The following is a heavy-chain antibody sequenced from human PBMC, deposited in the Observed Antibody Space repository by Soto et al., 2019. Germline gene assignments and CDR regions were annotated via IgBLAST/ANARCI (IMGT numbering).Heavy chain of an antibody. J-gene: IGHJ3*01. CDR3: ARQPPATAAFDV. CDR2: IYYSGDT. D-gene: IGHD5-12*01. V-gene: IGHV4-59*08. Sequence: QVQLQESGPGLVEPSETLSLTCTVSGGSVSNYYWSWIRQPPGKGLEWIGYIYYSGDTNYNPSLKSRVTMSVYTSKNQVSLNLSSMTAADTAVYYCARQPPATAAFDVWGQGTMVTVSS. CDR1: GGSVSNYY.